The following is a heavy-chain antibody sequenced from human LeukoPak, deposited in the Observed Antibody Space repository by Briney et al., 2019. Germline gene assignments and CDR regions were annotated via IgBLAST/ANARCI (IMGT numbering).Heavy chain of an antibody. CDR3: ARKGYYYDSSGYYHSAFDI. Sequence: EESLKISCKGSGYSFTSYWIGWVRQMPGKGLEWMGIIYPGDSDTRYSPSFQGQVTISADKSISTAYLQWSSLKASDTAMYYCARKGYYYDSSGYYHSAFDIWGQGTMVTVSS. CDR1: GYSFTSYW. J-gene: IGHJ3*02. CDR2: IYPGDSDT. D-gene: IGHD3-22*01. V-gene: IGHV5-51*01.